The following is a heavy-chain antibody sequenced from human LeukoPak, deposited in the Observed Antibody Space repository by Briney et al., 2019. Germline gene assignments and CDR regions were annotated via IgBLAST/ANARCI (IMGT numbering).Heavy chain of an antibody. CDR3: ARKDGDY. J-gene: IGHJ4*01. CDR2: IYITGNT. CDR1: GTSISSYY. Sequence: PSETLSLTCTVSGTSISSYYWSWMRQSAGKGLEWIGRIYITGNTNYNPSLKSRVTMSVDTSKNQISLRLTSATAADTAVYYCARKDGDYWGQGTLVTVSS. V-gene: IGHV4-4*07.